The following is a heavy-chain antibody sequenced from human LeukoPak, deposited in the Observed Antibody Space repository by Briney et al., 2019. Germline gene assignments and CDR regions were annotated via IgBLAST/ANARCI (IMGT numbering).Heavy chain of an antibody. V-gene: IGHV3-9*01. D-gene: IGHD3-10*01. CDR2: ISWNSGST. CDR1: GFRFDDYA. J-gene: IGHJ4*02. Sequence: GRSLRLSCAASGFRFDDYAMHWVRQGPGKGLEWVSGISWNSGSTGYADSVKGRFTISRDNAKNSLYLQMNSLRAEDTALYYCAKDINYGRALDYWGQGTLVTVSS. CDR3: AKDINYGRALDY.